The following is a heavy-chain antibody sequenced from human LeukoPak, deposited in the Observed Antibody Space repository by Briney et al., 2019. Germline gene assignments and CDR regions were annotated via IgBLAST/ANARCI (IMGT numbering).Heavy chain of an antibody. Sequence: GASVKVSCTASGGTISSYGISWVRQAPGQELEWMGGIIPIFGTANYAQKFQDRVTISRDESTNTAYMELSSLRSEDTAVYYCAREGLCGTSSCAADFWGQGTLVTVSS. V-gene: IGHV1-69*05. CDR3: AREGLCGTSSCAADF. D-gene: IGHD2-2*01. CDR2: IIPIFGTA. J-gene: IGHJ4*02. CDR1: GGTISSYG.